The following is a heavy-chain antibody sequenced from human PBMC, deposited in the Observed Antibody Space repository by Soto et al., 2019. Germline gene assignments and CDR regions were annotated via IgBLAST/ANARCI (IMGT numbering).Heavy chain of an antibody. Sequence: QVHLQESGPGLVNPLETLSLTCTVSGTSVFGANWWGWVRQPPGKGLEWIGEIHSCGNTDYNPSLKSRVTISVDMSKNETSLKLTSVTAADTAVYYCARTGPYSSGNNWGQGTLVAVSS. CDR2: IHSCGNT. CDR3: ARTGPYSSGNN. D-gene: IGHD3-22*01. V-gene: IGHV4-4*02. CDR1: GTSVFGANW. J-gene: IGHJ4*02.